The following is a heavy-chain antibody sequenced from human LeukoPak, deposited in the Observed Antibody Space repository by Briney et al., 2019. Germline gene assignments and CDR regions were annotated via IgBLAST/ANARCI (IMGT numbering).Heavy chain of an antibody. V-gene: IGHV1-69*02. CDR1: GYTFTSYY. D-gene: IGHD4-11*01. J-gene: IGHJ5*02. CDR2: IIPILGIA. CDR3: ASGRRGVTENWFDP. Sequence: GASVKVSCKASGYTFTSYYMHWVRQAPGQGLEWMGRIIPILGIANYAQKFQGRVTITADKSTSTAYMELSSLRSEDTAVYYCASGRRGVTENWFDPWGQGTLVTVSS.